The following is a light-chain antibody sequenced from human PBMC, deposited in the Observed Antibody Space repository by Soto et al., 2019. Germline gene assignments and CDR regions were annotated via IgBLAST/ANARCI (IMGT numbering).Light chain of an antibody. CDR3: CSYASSTTFV. CDR1: SSDIGSYNL. J-gene: IGLJ1*01. Sequence: QSALTQPASVSGSPGQSITISCTGTSSDIGSYNLVSWYQQFPRKAPKLMIYEGSKRPPGVSNRFSGSQSGNTASLTVSGLQAGDEADYYCCSYASSTTFVFGTGTKVTVL. CDR2: EGS. V-gene: IGLV2-23*01.